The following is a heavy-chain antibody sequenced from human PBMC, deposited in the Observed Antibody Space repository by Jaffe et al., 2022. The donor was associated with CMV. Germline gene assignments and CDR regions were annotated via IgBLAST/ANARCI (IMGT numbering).Heavy chain of an antibody. CDR3: SRDLSLAWERLFDY. V-gene: IGHV3-49*03. Sequence: EVLLVESGGGLIEPGRSLRLSCTASGFTFNDYTMSWFRQAPGRGLEWVGFIRSKAYGGTTEYAASVKGRFTISRDDSKSIAYLQMNSLKTEDSAVYYCSRDLSLAWERLFDYWGQGTLVTVSS. CDR1: GFTFNDYT. J-gene: IGHJ4*02. D-gene: IGHD1-26*01. CDR2: IRSKAYGGTT.